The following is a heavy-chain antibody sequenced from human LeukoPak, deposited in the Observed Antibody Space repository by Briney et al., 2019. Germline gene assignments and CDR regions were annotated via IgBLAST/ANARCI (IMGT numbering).Heavy chain of an antibody. D-gene: IGHD1-26*01. CDR1: GFSFSSYA. CDR3: AKKNGYYLLDY. J-gene: IGHJ4*02. Sequence: GGSLGLSCTASGFSFSSYAMSWVRRAPGRGLEWVSAISGSDGSTYYAESVKARFTISRDNTKNTLYLQMNSLRAEDSAVYYGAKKNGYYLLDYWGQGTLVTVSS. V-gene: IGHV3-23*01. CDR2: ISGSDGST.